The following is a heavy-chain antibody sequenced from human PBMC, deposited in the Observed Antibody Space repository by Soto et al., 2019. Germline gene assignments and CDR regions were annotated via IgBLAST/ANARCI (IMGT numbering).Heavy chain of an antibody. CDR1: GGTFSGYT. CDR2: IIPILGIA. J-gene: IGHJ3*02. V-gene: IGHV1-69*02. D-gene: IGHD2-2*03. CDR3: ARGVDIVVVPAATDDAFDI. Sequence: VSCKASGGTFSGYTISWVRQAPGQGLEWMGRIIPILGIANYAQKFQGRVTITADKSTSTAYMELSSLRSEDTAVYYCARGVDIVVVPAATDDAFDIWGQGTMVTVSS.